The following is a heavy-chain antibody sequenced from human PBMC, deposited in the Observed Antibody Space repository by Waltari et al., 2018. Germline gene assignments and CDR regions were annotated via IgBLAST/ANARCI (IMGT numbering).Heavy chain of an antibody. D-gene: IGHD3-10*01. CDR2: INHSGST. Sequence: QVQLQQWGAGLLKPSETLSLTCAVYGGSFSGYYWSWIRQPPGKGLEWIGEINHSGSTNYNPSLKSRVTISVDTSKNQFSLKLSSVTAADTAVYYCASVLWFGELHGMDVWGQGTTVTVSS. V-gene: IGHV4-34*01. J-gene: IGHJ6*02. CDR1: GGSFSGYY. CDR3: ASVLWFGELHGMDV.